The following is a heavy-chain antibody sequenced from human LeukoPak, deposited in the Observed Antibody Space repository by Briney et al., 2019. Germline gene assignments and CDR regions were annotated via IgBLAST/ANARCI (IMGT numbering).Heavy chain of an antibody. J-gene: IGHJ4*02. CDR1: GFTFSSYA. D-gene: IGHD2-2*01. CDR2: ISSNGGST. V-gene: IGHV3-64*01. Sequence: GGSLRLSCAASGFTFSSYAMHWVRQAPGKGLEYVSAISSNGGSTYYANSVKGRFTISRDNSKNTLYLQMGSLRAGDMAVYYCAREERSYQLLYYLDYWGQGTLVTVSS. CDR3: AREERSYQLLYYLDY.